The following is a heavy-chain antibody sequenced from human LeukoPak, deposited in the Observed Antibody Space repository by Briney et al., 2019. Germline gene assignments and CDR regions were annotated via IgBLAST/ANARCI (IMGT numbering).Heavy chain of an antibody. CDR2: IFYSGST. Sequence: SETLSLTCAVSGGSMSGYYWSGIRQPPGKGLEWIGYIFYSGSTNYNPSLKSRVTISVDTSKNQFSLKLTSVTAADTAVYYCARHGGSGSYYNWFDPWGQGTLVTVSS. J-gene: IGHJ5*02. CDR3: ARHGGSGSYYNWFDP. D-gene: IGHD3-10*01. CDR1: GGSMSGYY. V-gene: IGHV4-59*08.